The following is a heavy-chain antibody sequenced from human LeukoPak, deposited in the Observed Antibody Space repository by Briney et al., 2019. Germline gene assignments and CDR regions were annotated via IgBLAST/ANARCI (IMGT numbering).Heavy chain of an antibody. V-gene: IGHV4-61*02. J-gene: IGHJ6*03. D-gene: IGHD3-3*01. Sequence: SQTLSLTCTVSGGSISSGSYYWSWIRQPAGKGLEWIGRIYTSGSTNYNPSLKSRVTISVDTSKNQFSLKLSSVTAADTAVYYCARVSTYYDFWSGYYGYYYMDVWGKGTRSPSP. CDR2: IYTSGST. CDR1: GGSISSGSYY. CDR3: ARVSTYYDFWSGYYGYYYMDV.